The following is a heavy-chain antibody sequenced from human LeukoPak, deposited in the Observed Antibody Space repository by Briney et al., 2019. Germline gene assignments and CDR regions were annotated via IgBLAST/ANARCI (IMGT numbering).Heavy chain of an antibody. CDR1: GGTFSIYA. CDR2: IIPIFGTA. CDR3: ARAAGPIFDY. Sequence: SVNVSFKASGGTFSIYAISWVRQAPGQGLEWMGGIIPIFGTANYAQKFQGRVTITADESTSTAYMELSSLRSEDTAVYYCARAAGPIFDYWGQGTLVTVSS. J-gene: IGHJ4*02. V-gene: IGHV1-69*13.